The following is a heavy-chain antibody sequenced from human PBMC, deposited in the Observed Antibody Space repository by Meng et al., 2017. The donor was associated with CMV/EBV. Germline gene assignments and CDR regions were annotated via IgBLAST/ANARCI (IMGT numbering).Heavy chain of an antibody. J-gene: IGHJ2*01. CDR1: GGTFSSNA. Sequence: QLVQPGAEVRKPGSSGKVSCKASGGTFSSNAIGWGRQAPGQGLEWMGGIIPIFGTANYAQKFQGRVTITADESTSTAYMELSSLRSEDTAVYYCASVTGIGWWYFDLWGRGTLVTVSS. V-gene: IGHV1-69*01. CDR3: ASVTGIGWWYFDL. D-gene: IGHD1-20*01. CDR2: IIPIFGTA.